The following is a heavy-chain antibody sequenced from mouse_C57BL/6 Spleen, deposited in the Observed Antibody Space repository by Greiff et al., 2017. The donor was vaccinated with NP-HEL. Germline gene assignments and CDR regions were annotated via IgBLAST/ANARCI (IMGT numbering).Heavy chain of an antibody. CDR2: INPSSGYT. J-gene: IGHJ1*03. CDR3: ARGNSNYVWYFDV. D-gene: IGHD2-5*01. V-gene: IGHV1-4*01. CDR1: GYTFTSYT. Sequence: LQESGAELARPGASVKMSCKASGYTFTSYTMHWVKQRPGQGLEWIGYINPSSGYTKYNQKFKDKATLTADKSSSTAYMQLSSLTSEDSAVYYCARGNSNYVWYFDVWGTGTTVTVSS.